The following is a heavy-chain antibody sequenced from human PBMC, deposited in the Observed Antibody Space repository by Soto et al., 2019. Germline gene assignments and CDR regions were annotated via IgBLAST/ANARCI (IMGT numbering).Heavy chain of an antibody. CDR3: GRDRTTVAKGLLAY. J-gene: IGHJ4*02. D-gene: IGHD4-17*01. Sequence: QVRLVESGGGVVQPGRSLRLSCAASAFIFSNYGMHWVRQAPGKGLEWVAVIWSDGSKTYYADSVKGRFGISRDNSKNTLYLQMNSLRAEDTDVYYCGRDRTTVAKGLLAYWGQGTRVTVSS. CDR2: IWSDGSKT. V-gene: IGHV3-33*01. CDR1: AFIFSNYG.